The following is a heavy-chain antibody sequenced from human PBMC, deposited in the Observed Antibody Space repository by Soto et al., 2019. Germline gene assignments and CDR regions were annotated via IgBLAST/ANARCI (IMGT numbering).Heavy chain of an antibody. CDR3: AKGVRSGYSSDWFDP. J-gene: IGHJ5*02. D-gene: IGHD6-25*01. Sequence: PGGSLSLSCAASGFTFSSYAMSWVRQAPGKGLEWVSAISGSGGSTYYADSVKGRFTISRDNSKNTLYLQMNSLRAEDTAVYYCAKGVRSGYSSDWFDPWGQGTLVTVSS. CDR1: GFTFSSYA. V-gene: IGHV3-23*01. CDR2: ISGSGGST.